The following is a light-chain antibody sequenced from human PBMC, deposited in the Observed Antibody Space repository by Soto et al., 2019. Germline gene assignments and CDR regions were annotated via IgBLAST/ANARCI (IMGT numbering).Light chain of an antibody. J-gene: IGLJ1*01. CDR1: SSDVGGYNY. CDR2: EVS. Sequence: QSGLTRPASVSGSPGQSITISCTGTSSDVGGYNYVSWYQQHPGKAPKLMIYEVSNRPSGVSNRFSGSKSGNTASLTISGLQAEDEADYYCSSYTSSSTEVFGTGTKVTVL. V-gene: IGLV2-14*01. CDR3: SSYTSSSTEV.